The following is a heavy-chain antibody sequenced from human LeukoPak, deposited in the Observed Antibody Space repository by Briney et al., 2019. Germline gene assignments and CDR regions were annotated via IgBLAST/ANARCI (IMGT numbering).Heavy chain of an antibody. V-gene: IGHV3-74*03. CDR1: GFTFSGSW. CDR2: IKNDGSST. J-gene: IGHJ5*02. CDR3: ARTNWFDP. Sequence: HPGGSLRLSCVASGFTFSGSWMHWVRQVPGKGLVWVSRIKNDGSSTTYADSVKGRFTISRDNAKNTLYLQMNSLRVEDTAVYYCARTNWFDPWGQGTLVIVSS.